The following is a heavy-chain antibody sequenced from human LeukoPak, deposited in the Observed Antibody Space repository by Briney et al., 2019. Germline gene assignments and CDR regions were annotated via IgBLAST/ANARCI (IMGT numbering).Heavy chain of an antibody. V-gene: IGHV4-59*08. CDR1: GGSISSYY. CDR3: ARLAHCSSTSCYREGDY. Sequence: PSETLSLTCTVSGGSISSYYWSWIRQPPGRGLEWIGYIYYSGSTNYNPSLKSRVTISVDTSKNQFSLKLSSVTAADTAVYYCARLAHCSSTSCYREGDYWGQRTLVTVSS. D-gene: IGHD2-2*01. CDR2: IYYSGST. J-gene: IGHJ4*02.